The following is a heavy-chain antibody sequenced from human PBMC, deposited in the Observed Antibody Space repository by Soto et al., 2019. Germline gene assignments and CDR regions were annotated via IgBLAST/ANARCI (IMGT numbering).Heavy chain of an antibody. CDR1: GFTFSDYY. CDR2: ICSSSSYT. V-gene: IGHV3-11*06. Sequence: GGSLRLSCAASGFTFSDYYMSWIRQAPGKGLEWVSYICSSSSYTNYADSVKGRFTISRDNAKNSLYLQMNSLRAEDTAVYYCARDAFPPFYYYYYYGMDVWGQGTTVTVSS. CDR3: ARDAFPPFYYYYYYGMDV. J-gene: IGHJ6*02.